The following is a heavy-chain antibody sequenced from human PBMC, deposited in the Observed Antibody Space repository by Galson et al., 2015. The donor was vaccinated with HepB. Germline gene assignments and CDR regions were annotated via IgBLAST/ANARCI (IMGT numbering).Heavy chain of an antibody. D-gene: IGHD3-22*01. CDR1: GYSISSSNW. J-gene: IGHJ5*02. Sequence: LSLTCAVSGYSISSSNWWGWIRQPPGKGLEWIGYIYYSGSTYYNPSLKSRVTMSVDTSKNQFSLKLSSVTAVDTAVYYCARTSSDSDSSGRGPNWFDPWGQGTLVTVSS. CDR2: IYYSGST. CDR3: ARTSSDSDSSGRGPNWFDP. V-gene: IGHV4-28*01.